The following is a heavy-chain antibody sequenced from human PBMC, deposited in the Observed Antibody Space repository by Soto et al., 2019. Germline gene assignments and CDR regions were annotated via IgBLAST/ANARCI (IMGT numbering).Heavy chain of an antibody. D-gene: IGHD3-3*01. CDR2: IYSSGST. CDR1: GGSINSGGYY. J-gene: IGHJ5*02. Sequence: PSETLSLTCTVSGGSINSGGYYWSWIRQGPGRGLEWIGYIYSSGSTHYNPSLKSRVTISVDTSKNQFSLKLSSVTAADTAVYYRARDRLGNDFWSGYPSNWFDPWGQGTLVTVSS. CDR3: ARDRLGNDFWSGYPSNWFDP. V-gene: IGHV4-61*08.